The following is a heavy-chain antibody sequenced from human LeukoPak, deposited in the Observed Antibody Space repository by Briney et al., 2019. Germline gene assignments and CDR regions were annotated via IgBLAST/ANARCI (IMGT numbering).Heavy chain of an antibody. CDR2: INPNSGGT. CDR3: ARSDYYGSGVLD. Sequence: ASVKVSCKASGYTFTGYYMHWVRQAPGQGLEWMGWINPNSGGTNYAQKFQGRVTMTRDTSISTAYMELSRLRSDDTAVYYCARSDYYGSGVLDWGQGTLVTVSS. V-gene: IGHV1-2*02. D-gene: IGHD3-10*01. J-gene: IGHJ4*02. CDR1: GYTFTGYY.